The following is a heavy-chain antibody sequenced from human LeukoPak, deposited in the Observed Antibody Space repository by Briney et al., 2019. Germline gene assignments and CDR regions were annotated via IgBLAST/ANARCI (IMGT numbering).Heavy chain of an antibody. Sequence: GRSLRLSCAASGFTFSRYSMAWVRQAPGRGLEWVSTVGGRGGPRTFYADSVQGRFTVSRDNSRDTVYLQMDSLGAEDTAIYYCAKEGLLGGYCFDLWGQGALVTVPS. CDR1: GFTFSRYS. D-gene: IGHD2-8*02. V-gene: IGHV3-23*01. CDR2: VGGRGGPRT. CDR3: AKEGLLGGYCFDL. J-gene: IGHJ4*02.